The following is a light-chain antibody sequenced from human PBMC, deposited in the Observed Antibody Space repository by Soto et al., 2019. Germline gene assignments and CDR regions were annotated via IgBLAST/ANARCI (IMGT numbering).Light chain of an antibody. Sequence: EIVMTQSPASLSVSPGERVTLSCRASQSVRSELAWYQQKSGQPPRLLIYGASTRATGIPARFSGSRSGTEFTLTINDLQSEDFAVYYCQQYERWPPLTFGGGTKVEI. CDR2: GAS. V-gene: IGKV3-15*01. CDR1: QSVRSE. J-gene: IGKJ4*01. CDR3: QQYERWPPLT.